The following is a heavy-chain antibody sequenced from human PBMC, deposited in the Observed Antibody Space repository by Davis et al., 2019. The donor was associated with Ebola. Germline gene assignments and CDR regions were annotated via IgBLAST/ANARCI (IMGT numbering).Heavy chain of an antibody. D-gene: IGHD1-26*01. J-gene: IGHJ6*04. CDR2: IWYDGSNK. CDR3: AREGASSRYYYYGMDV. V-gene: IGHV3-33*08. Sequence: GGSLRLSCAASGFTFSIFWMTWVRQSPGKGLEWVAVIWYDGSNKYYADSVKSRFTISRDNSKNTLYLQMNSLRAEDTAVYYCAREGASSRYYYYGMDVWGKGTTVTVSS. CDR1: GFTFSIFW.